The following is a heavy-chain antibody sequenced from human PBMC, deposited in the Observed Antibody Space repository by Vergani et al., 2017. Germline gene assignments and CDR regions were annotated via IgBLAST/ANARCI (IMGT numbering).Heavy chain of an antibody. CDR1: GGSISSYY. Sequence: QVQLQESGPGLVKPSETLSLTCTVPGGSISSYYWSWIRQPPGKGLEWIGYIYYSGSTNYNPSLKSRVTISVDTSKNQFSLKLSSVTAADTAVYYCARELERRLAEDAFDIWGQGTMVTVSS. CDR3: ARELERRLAEDAFDI. D-gene: IGHD1-1*01. J-gene: IGHJ3*02. V-gene: IGHV4-59*01. CDR2: IYYSGST.